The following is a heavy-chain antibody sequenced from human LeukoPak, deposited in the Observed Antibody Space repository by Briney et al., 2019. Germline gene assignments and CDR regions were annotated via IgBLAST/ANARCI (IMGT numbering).Heavy chain of an antibody. Sequence: SETLSLTCTVSGGSISSSDYYWGWIRQPPGKGLESIGNIYYNGKTYYNPSLRSRVTISVDTSKNQFSLKLNSVTATDTAVYYRASGADNYDFWSGSQYYLDYWGQGTLVTVSS. J-gene: IGHJ4*02. CDR3: ASGADNYDFWSGSQYYLDY. CDR2: IYYNGKT. CDR1: GGSISSSDYY. V-gene: IGHV4-39*01. D-gene: IGHD3-3*01.